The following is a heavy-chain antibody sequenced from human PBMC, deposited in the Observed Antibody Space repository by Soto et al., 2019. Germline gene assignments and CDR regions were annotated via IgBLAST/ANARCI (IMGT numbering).Heavy chain of an antibody. J-gene: IGHJ5*02. D-gene: IGHD3-22*01. CDR1: GYTFTRSG. V-gene: IGHV1-18*01. CDR2: ISTYNGDT. Sequence: ASVKVSCKASGYTFTRSGISWVRQAPGQGLEWMGWISTYNGDTNYAQNFQGRVTMTTDTSTSTAYLELRSLRSDDTAVYYCARSYYDSTGFAVDPWGQGTLVTVSS. CDR3: ARSYYDSTGFAVDP.